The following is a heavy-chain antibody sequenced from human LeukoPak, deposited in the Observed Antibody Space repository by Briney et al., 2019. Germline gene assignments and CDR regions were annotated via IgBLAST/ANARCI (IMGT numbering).Heavy chain of an antibody. CDR2: IYYSGST. J-gene: IGHJ4*02. CDR1: GCSISSYY. D-gene: IGHD3-10*01. V-gene: IGHV4-59*01. CDR3: VSGPSGSYYF. Sequence: AETLSLTCTVSGCSISSYYWSWVRQPPGKGLEWIGYIYYSGSTNYNPSLKSRVTISVDTSKNQFSLKLSSVTVADTAVYNCVSGPSGSYYFWGQGTLVTVSS.